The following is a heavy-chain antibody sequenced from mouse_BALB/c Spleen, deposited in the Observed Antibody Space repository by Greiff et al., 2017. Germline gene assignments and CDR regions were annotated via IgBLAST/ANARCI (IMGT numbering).Heavy chain of an antibody. CDR1: GFTFSSYA. D-gene: IGHD4-1*01. CDR2: ISSGGSYT. Sequence: EVKLVESGGGLVKPGGSLKLSCAASGFTFSSYAMSWVRQSPEKRLEWVAEISSGGSYTYYPDTVTGRFTISRDNAKNTLYLEMSSLRSEDTAMYYCAREDWDVNYAMDYWGQGTSVTVSS. V-gene: IGHV5-9-4*01. J-gene: IGHJ4*01. CDR3: AREDWDVNYAMDY.